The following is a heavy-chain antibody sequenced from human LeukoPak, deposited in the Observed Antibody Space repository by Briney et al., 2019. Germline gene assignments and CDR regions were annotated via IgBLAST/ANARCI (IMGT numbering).Heavy chain of an antibody. D-gene: IGHD3-9*01. CDR1: GGSISSSSYY. CDR3: ARDSRTYYDILTGYSGDAFDI. CDR2: IYYSGGT. V-gene: IGHV4-39*07. Sequence: SETLSLTCTVSGGSISSSSYYWGWIRQPPGKGLEWIGSIYYSGGTYYNPSLKSRVTISVDTSKNQFSLKLSSVTAADTAVYYCARDSRTYYDILTGYSGDAFDIWGQGTMVTVSS. J-gene: IGHJ3*02.